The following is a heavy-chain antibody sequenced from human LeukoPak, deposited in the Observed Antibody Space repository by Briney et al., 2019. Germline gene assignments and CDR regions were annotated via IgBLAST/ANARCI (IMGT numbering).Heavy chain of an antibody. CDR1: GGSFSGYY. CDR3: ARGLRAGAFLEWLFASGGSPLDV. V-gene: IGHV4-34*01. CDR2: INHSGST. D-gene: IGHD3-3*01. Sequence: KPSETLSLTCVVYGGSFSGYYWSWIRQPPGKGLEWIGEINHSGSTNYNPSLKSRVTISVDTSKNQFSLKLSSVTAADTAVYYCARGLRAGAFLEWLFASGGSPLDVWGKGTTVTVSS. J-gene: IGHJ6*04.